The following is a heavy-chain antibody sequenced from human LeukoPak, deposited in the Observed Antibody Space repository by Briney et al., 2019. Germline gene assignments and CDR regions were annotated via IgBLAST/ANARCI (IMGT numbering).Heavy chain of an antibody. V-gene: IGHV3-7*03. CDR1: GFTFGKYW. Sequence: GGSLRLSCVASGFTFGKYWMSWVRQAPGKGLEWVANIKLDGSEKNYVDSVKGRFTISRDNSKNTLYLQMNSLRAEDTAVYYCAKDFQWLPLDYWGQGTLVTVSS. CDR3: AKDFQWLPLDY. D-gene: IGHD6-19*01. J-gene: IGHJ4*02. CDR2: IKLDGSEK.